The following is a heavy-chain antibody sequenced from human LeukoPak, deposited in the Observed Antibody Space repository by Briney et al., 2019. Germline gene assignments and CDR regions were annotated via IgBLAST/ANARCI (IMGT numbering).Heavy chain of an antibody. CDR1: GFTFVGDA. V-gene: IGHV3-66*01. Sequence: PGGSLRLSCATSGFTFVGDAMSWVRQAPGKGLEWVSIIYSGGSTSYADSVKGRFTISRDNSKNTLYLQMNSLRTEDTAVYYCARGGSYFDISGYYFYWGQGTLVTVSS. J-gene: IGHJ4*02. CDR3: ARGGSYFDISGYYFY. D-gene: IGHD3-22*01. CDR2: IYSGGST.